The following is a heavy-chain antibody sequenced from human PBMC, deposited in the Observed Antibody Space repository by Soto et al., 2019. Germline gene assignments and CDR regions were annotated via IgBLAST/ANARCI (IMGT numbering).Heavy chain of an antibody. V-gene: IGHV1-18*04. D-gene: IGHD3-10*01. J-gene: IGHJ6*02. CDR3: ASGGDYDGSLYGMDV. Sequence: QVQLVQAGAEVKKPGASVKFSCTASGYTFTSYGISWVRQAPGQGLEWMGWISAYNGNTHYAQKLQGRVTMTTDTSTSTAYMELRRLRSDATAVYYWASGGDYDGSLYGMDVWGQGTTVTVSS. CDR1: GYTFTSYG. CDR2: ISAYNGNT.